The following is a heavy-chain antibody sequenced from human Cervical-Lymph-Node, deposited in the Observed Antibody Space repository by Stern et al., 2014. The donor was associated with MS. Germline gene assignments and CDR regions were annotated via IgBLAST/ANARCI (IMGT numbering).Heavy chain of an antibody. CDR1: GFTFSSFW. Sequence: EVQLVESGGGLVQPGGSLRLSCAASGFTFSSFWMHWVRQAPGKGLMWVSRVNSDGSRTGYADSVKGRFTISRDNAKNTLYLQMNSLRAEDTAVYYCVRDMGLRDYWGQGTLVTVSS. J-gene: IGHJ4*02. D-gene: IGHD4/OR15-4a*01. V-gene: IGHV3-74*01. CDR2: VNSDGSRT. CDR3: VRDMGLRDY.